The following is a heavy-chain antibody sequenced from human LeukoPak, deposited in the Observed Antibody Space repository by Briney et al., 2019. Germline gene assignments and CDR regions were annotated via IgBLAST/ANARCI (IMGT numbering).Heavy chain of an antibody. CDR3: ARASGWYFSDAFDI. D-gene: IGHD6-19*01. Sequence: SETLSLICTVWGGSISSYYGRWIREPAGEGLEESGYIYYSWSTNYNPSLKSRVTISVDTSKNQFSLKLSSVTAADTAVYYCARASGWYFSDAFDIWGQGTMVTVSS. CDR2: IYYSWST. V-gene: IGHV4-59*13. J-gene: IGHJ3*02. CDR1: GGSISSYY.